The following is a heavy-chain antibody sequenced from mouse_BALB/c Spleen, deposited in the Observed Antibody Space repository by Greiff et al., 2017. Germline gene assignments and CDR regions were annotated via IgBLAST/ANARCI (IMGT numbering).Heavy chain of an antibody. Sequence: EVMLVESGGGLVKPGGSLKLSCAASGFTFSSYTMSWVRQTPEKRLEWVATISSGGSYTYYPDSVKGRFTISRDNAKNTLYLQMSSLKSEDTAMYYCTRGYDYDAFAYWGQGTLVTVSA. CDR1: GFTFSSYT. CDR2: ISSGGSYT. CDR3: TRGYDYDAFAY. D-gene: IGHD2-4*01. J-gene: IGHJ3*01. V-gene: IGHV5-6-4*01.